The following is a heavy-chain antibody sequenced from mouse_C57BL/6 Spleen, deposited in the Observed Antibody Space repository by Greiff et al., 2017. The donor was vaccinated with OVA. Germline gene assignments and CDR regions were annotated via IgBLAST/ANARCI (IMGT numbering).Heavy chain of an antibody. CDR1: GYTFTSYW. J-gene: IGHJ2*01. CDR2: IDPNSGGT. D-gene: IGHD3-2*02. Sequence: QVQLQQPGAELVKPGASVKLSCKVSGYTFTSYWMHWVKQRPGRGLEWIGRIDPNSGGTKYNEKFKSKATMTVDKPSSTAYMKLRSLTSEDSAVYYCARTDISANYFDYWGQGTTLTVSS. V-gene: IGHV1-72*01. CDR3: ARTDISANYFDY.